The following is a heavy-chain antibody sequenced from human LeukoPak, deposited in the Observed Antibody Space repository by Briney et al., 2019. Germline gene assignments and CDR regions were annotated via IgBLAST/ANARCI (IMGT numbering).Heavy chain of an antibody. CDR1: GYTFTSYY. J-gene: IGHJ6*03. Sequence: ASVKVSCKASGYTFTSYYMHWVRQAPGQGLEWMGIINPSGGSTSYAQKFQGRVTMTRDTSISTAYMELSRLRSDDTAVYYCARDLLDFWSSDYYYYMDVWGKGTTVTVSS. CDR3: ARDLLDFWSSDYYYYMDV. CDR2: INPSGGST. V-gene: IGHV1-46*01. D-gene: IGHD3-3*01.